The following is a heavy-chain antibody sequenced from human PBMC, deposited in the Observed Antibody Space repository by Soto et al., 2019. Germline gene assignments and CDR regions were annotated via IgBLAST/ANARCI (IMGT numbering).Heavy chain of an antibody. CDR1: GGSFSPNY. D-gene: IGHD3-9*01. J-gene: IGHJ4*02. CDR2: IYYGGTT. Sequence: SETLSLTCTVSGGSFSPNYWSWIRQPPGKGLEWVGYIYYGGTTSYNPSLQSRVTISLETSKSQFSLRLTSVTAADTAVYYCARHPGYYDILTGYTTYYFDYWGQGSLVTVSS. CDR3: ARHPGYYDILTGYTTYYFDY. V-gene: IGHV4-59*08.